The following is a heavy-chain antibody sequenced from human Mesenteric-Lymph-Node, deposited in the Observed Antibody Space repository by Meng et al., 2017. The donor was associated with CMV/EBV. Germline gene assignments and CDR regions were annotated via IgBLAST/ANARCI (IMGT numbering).Heavy chain of an antibody. J-gene: IGHJ3*02. CDR2: ISGSAGST. Sequence: SFAMTWVRQAPGKGLECVSRISGSAGSTYYADSVKGRFTISRDNSKNTLYLQMNSLRVEDTAVYYCAKREVSGDCSNGVCSGAFDIWGQGTMVTVSS. CDR3: AKREVSGDCSNGVCSGAFDI. CDR1: SFA. D-gene: IGHD2-8*01. V-gene: IGHV3-23*01.